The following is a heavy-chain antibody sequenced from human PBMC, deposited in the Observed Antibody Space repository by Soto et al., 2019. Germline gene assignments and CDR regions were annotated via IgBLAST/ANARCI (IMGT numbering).Heavy chain of an antibody. CDR2: IYYSGST. J-gene: IGHJ5*02. V-gene: IGHV4-59*01. Sequence: KTSETLSLTCTFSCGSIISYYWSWIRQPPGKGLEWLGYIYYSGSTNYNPSLKSRVTISLDTSKNQFSLNLSSVTAADTAVYYCAREVTYCANGVCSASNWFDPWGQGTLVTVSS. CDR1: CGSIISYY. D-gene: IGHD2-8*01. CDR3: AREVTYCANGVCSASNWFDP.